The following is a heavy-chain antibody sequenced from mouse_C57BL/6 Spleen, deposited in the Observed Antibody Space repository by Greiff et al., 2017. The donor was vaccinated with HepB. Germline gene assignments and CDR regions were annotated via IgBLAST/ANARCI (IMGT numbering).Heavy chain of an antibody. Sequence: QVQLKESGAELARPGASVKLSCKASGYTFTSYGISWVKQRTGQGLEWIGEIYPRSGNTYYNEKFKGKATLTADKSSSTAYMELRSLTSEDSAVYFCARDDYDYDGRYFDVWGTGTTVTVSS. CDR1: GYTFTSYG. J-gene: IGHJ1*03. V-gene: IGHV1-81*01. D-gene: IGHD2-4*01. CDR3: ARDDYDYDGRYFDV. CDR2: IYPRSGNT.